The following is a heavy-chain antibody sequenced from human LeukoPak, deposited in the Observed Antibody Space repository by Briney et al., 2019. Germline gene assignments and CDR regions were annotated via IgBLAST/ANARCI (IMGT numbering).Heavy chain of an antibody. Sequence: PGGSLRLSCAASGFTFSSYAMHWVRQAPGKGLEWVAVISYDGSNKYYADSVKGRFTISRDNSKNTLYLQMNSLRAEDTAVYYCARDGVGATRNYFDYWGQGTLVTVSS. V-gene: IGHV3-30-3*01. CDR3: ARDGVGATRNYFDY. CDR1: GFTFSSYA. J-gene: IGHJ4*02. CDR2: ISYDGSNK. D-gene: IGHD1-26*01.